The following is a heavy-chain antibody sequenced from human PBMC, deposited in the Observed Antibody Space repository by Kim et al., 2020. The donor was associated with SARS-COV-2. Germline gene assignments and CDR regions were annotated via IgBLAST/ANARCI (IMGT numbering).Heavy chain of an antibody. CDR2: ISGGGGDT. Sequence: GGSLRLSCAASGFTFSSYAMNWVRQAPGKGPEWVSVISGGGGDTNYADSVKGRFTISRDKSKNTLYLQMQSLRAEDTDENSCATGDCSSSNFYTSDSWG. CDR3: ATGDCSSSNFYTSDS. CDR1: GFTFSSYA. V-gene: IGHV3-23*01. J-gene: IGHJ5*01. D-gene: IGHD2-2*01.